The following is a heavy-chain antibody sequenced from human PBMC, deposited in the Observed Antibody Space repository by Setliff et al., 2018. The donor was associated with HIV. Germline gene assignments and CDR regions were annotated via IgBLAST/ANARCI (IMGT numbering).Heavy chain of an antibody. CDR1: GFTFDDYT. J-gene: IGHJ4*02. CDR2: ISWNGAKR. Sequence: GGSLRLSCAASGFTFDDYTMHWVRQAPGEGLKWVSLISWNGAKRYYADSVNGRFTISRDNAKNSLYLQMNTLRAEDTAVYYCARGYCSSTTCLYYFDYWGQGTLVTVSS. CDR3: ARGYCSSTTCLYYFDY. D-gene: IGHD2-2*01. V-gene: IGHV3-43*01.